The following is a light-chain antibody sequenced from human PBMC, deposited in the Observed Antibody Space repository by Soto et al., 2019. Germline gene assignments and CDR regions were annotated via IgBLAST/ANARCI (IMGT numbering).Light chain of an antibody. CDR3: QKSYSTLGT. Sequence: DIQMTHSPSTLSASVVDRVTITFLASQSISSWLAWYQQKPGKAPKLLIYKAYSLESGVPSRFSGSGSGTEFTLTIRSMQPDDFATYYCQKSYSTLGTFGQGNQVDIK. CDR2: KAY. CDR1: QSISSW. J-gene: IGKJ1*01. V-gene: IGKV1-5*03.